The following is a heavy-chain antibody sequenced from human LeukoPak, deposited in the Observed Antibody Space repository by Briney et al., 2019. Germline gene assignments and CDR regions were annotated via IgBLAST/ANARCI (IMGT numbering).Heavy chain of an antibody. CDR2: IYHSGNT. Sequence: SETLSLTCTGSDGSISDSYWSWIRQPPGKGLEWIGSIYHSGNTYYNPSLKSRVTMSVDTSKNQFSLNLRSVTAADTAVYYCARDEDYGIFVNIDYWGQGTLVTVSS. J-gene: IGHJ4*02. V-gene: IGHV4-38-2*02. D-gene: IGHD4-17*01. CDR1: DGSISDSY. CDR3: ARDEDYGIFVNIDY.